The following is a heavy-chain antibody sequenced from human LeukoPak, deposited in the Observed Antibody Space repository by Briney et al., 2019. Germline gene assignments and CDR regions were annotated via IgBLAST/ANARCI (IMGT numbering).Heavy chain of an antibody. V-gene: IGHV4-59*01. CDR3: ATGVDWLYYFDY. CDR2: IYYSGSP. CDR1: GGSINDYF. J-gene: IGHJ4*02. Sequence: SETLSLTCTVSGGSINDYFWSWIRQPPGKGLEWIGYIYYSGSPNYNPSLNSRVTMSLDTSKNQFSLKLSSVTAADTAVYYCATGVDWLYYFDYWGQGTLVTVSS. D-gene: IGHD3/OR15-3a*01.